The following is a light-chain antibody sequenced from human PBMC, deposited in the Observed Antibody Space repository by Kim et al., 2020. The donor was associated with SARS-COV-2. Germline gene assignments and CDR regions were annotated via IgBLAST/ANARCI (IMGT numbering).Light chain of an antibody. Sequence: QLITISCTGTSSDVGSYNYVSWFQQHPGTAPKLMIYDVSKRPSGVSNRFSGSKSGNTASLTISGLQAEDEADYYCSSYTSSSTWVFGGGTQLTVL. CDR2: DVS. V-gene: IGLV2-14*04. CDR3: SSYTSSSTWV. J-gene: IGLJ3*02. CDR1: SSDVGSYNY.